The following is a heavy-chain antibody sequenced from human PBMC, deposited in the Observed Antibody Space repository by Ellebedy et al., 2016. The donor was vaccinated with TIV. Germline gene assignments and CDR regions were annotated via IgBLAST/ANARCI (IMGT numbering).Heavy chain of an antibody. D-gene: IGHD1-14*01. CDR2: INDSGST. Sequence: SETLSLTXAVYVESFSGFYWSWIRQPPGSGLEWVGEINDSGSTKYNPSLKSRVTVSADKTKNQCSLKLSSVTAADTAVYYCARGQGRRKPTDYWGQGTLVTVSS. V-gene: IGHV4-34*01. J-gene: IGHJ4*02. CDR3: ARGQGRRKPTDY. CDR1: VESFSGFY.